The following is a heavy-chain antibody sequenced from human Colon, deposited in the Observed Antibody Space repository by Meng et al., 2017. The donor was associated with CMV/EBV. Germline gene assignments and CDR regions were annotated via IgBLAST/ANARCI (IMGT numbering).Heavy chain of an antibody. D-gene: IGHD3-9*01. V-gene: IGHV4-39*01. Sequence: GSISADIYYWSWIRQPPGKGLEWIETIYCTGVTYYTPSIKSRVTVSVDTSKNQFSLRLTSVTAADTAVYYCARRGYDVLTGSYFFDYWGQGTLVTVSS. J-gene: IGHJ4*02. CDR2: IYCTGVT. CDR1: GSISADIYY. CDR3: ARRGYDVLTGSYFFDY.